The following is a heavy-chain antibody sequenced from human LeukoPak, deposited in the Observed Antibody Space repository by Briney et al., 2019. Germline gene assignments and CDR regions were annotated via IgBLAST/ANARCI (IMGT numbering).Heavy chain of an antibody. CDR3: AKGGGSGWYAAFDI. Sequence: GGSLRLSCAASGFTFDDYAMHWVRQAPGKGLEWVSGISWNSGSIGYADSVKGRFTISRDNAKNSLYLQMNSLRAEDTALYYCAKGGGSGWYAAFDIWGQGTMVTVSS. V-gene: IGHV3-9*01. CDR1: GFTFDDYA. CDR2: ISWNSGSI. J-gene: IGHJ3*02. D-gene: IGHD6-19*01.